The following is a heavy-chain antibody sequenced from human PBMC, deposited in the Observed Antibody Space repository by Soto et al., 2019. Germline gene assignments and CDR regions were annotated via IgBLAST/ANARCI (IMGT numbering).Heavy chain of an antibody. CDR3: ARDREARGYYFDY. CDR2: INPNSGGT. Sequence: RASVKVSCKASGYTFTGYYMHWVRQAPGQGLEWMGWINPNSGGTNYAQKFQGWVTMTRDTSISTAYMELSRLRSDDTAVYYCARDREARGYYFDYWGQGTLVTVSS. D-gene: IGHD1-26*01. CDR1: GYTFTGYY. V-gene: IGHV1-2*04. J-gene: IGHJ4*02.